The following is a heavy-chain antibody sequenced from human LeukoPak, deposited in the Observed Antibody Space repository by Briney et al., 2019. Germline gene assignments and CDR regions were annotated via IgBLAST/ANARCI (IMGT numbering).Heavy chain of an antibody. CDR3: ARDSGDYDYHEHVDP. D-gene: IGHD4-17*01. CDR1: GFTFDDYA. J-gene: IGHJ5*02. CDR2: ISSSSSYI. V-gene: IGHV3-21*01. Sequence: GGSLRLSCAASGFTFDDYAMHWVRQAPGKGLEWVSSISSSSSYIYYADSVKGRFTISRDNAKNSLYLQMNSLRAEDTAVYYCARDSGDYDYHEHVDPWGQGTLVTVSS.